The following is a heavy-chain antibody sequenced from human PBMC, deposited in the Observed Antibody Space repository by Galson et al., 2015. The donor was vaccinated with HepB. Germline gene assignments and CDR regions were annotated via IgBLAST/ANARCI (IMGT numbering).Heavy chain of an antibody. D-gene: IGHD3-3*01. J-gene: IGHJ6*02. CDR3: ARDTSRTTIFGVIIQYYYYGMDV. CDR1: GFTFSTYN. Sequence: SLRLPCAASGFTFSTYNMNWVRQAPGKGLEWVSSISSSSSYIYYADSVKGRFTISRDNAKNSLYLQMNSLRAEDTAVYYCARDTSRTTIFGVIIQYYYYGMDVWGQGTTVTVSS. V-gene: IGHV3-21*01. CDR2: ISSSSSYI.